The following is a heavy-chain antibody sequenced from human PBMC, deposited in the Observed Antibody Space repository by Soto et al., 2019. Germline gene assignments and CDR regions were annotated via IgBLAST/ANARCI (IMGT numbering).Heavy chain of an antibody. CDR1: GFTFTSSA. CDR3: AADVAKYCSSTSCYYYYGMDV. Sequence: SVKVSCKASGFTFTSSAVQWVRQARGQRLEWIGWIVVGSGNTNYAQKFQERVTITRDMSTSTAYMELSSPRSEDTAVYYCAADVAKYCSSTSCYYYYGMDVWGQGTTVTVSS. J-gene: IGHJ6*02. D-gene: IGHD2-2*01. CDR2: IVVGSGNT. V-gene: IGHV1-58*01.